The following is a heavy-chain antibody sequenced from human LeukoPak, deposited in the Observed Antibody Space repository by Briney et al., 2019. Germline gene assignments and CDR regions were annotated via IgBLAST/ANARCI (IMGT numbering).Heavy chain of an antibody. CDR3: ARDGVVATIGRRDAFDI. Sequence: PGGSLRLSCAASGFTFSSYAMSWVRQAPGKGLEWVSAISGSGGSTYYADAVKGRFTISRDNSKNTLYLQMNSLRAEDTAVYYCARDGVVATIGRRDAFDIWGQGTMVTVSS. CDR2: ISGSGGST. V-gene: IGHV3-23*01. CDR1: GFTFSSYA. D-gene: IGHD5-12*01. J-gene: IGHJ3*02.